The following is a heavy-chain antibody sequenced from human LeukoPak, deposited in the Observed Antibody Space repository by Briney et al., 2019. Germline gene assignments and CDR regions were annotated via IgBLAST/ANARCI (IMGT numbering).Heavy chain of an antibody. Sequence: GGSLRLSCAASGFTYSSYSMNWVRQAPGKELEWVSSISSSSSYIYYADSVKGRFTISRDNAKNSLYLQMNSLRAEDTAVYYCARGARGYYFDYWGQGTLVTVSS. V-gene: IGHV3-21*01. CDR2: ISSSSSYI. J-gene: IGHJ4*02. D-gene: IGHD3-16*01. CDR3: ARGARGYYFDY. CDR1: GFTYSSYS.